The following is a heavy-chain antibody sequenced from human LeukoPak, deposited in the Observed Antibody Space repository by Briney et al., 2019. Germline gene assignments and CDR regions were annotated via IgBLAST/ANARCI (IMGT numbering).Heavy chain of an antibody. J-gene: IGHJ3*02. CDR2: IYYCGST. CDR3: ATPLAVAVEEHDAFDI. CDR1: GDSISRSSYY. D-gene: IGHD6-19*01. Sequence: SETLSLTCTVSGDSISRSSYYWGWIRQPPGKGLELLGFIYYCGSTYYNPSLKSRVTISVDTSKNQFSLKLSSVTAADTAVYYCATPLAVAVEEHDAFDIWGQGTMVTVSS. V-gene: IGHV4-39*01.